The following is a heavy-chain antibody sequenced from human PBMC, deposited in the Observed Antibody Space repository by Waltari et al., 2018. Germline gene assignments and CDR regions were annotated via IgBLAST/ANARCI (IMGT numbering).Heavy chain of an antibody. V-gene: IGHV3-7*01. CDR3: ARTGARWLQFAAFDI. J-gene: IGHJ3*02. D-gene: IGHD5-12*01. Sequence: EVLLVESGGGLVQTGGSLRLSCAASRFTFSNYWMNWVRQAPGKGREWVANKKQDGSEEYYVDSVKGRFTISRDNAKNSLYLEMKTLRAEDTAIYYCARTGARWLQFAAFDIWGQGTMVTVSS. CDR2: KKQDGSEE. CDR1: RFTFSNYW.